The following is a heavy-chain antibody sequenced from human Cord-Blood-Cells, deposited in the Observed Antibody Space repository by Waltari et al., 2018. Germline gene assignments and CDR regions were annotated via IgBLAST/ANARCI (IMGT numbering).Heavy chain of an antibody. D-gene: IGHD3-10*01. CDR1: GGSFSGYY. CDR3: ARRVVRGVIDY. J-gene: IGHJ4*02. Sequence: QVQLQQWGAGLLKPSETLSLTCAVYGGSFSGYYWSWIRQPPGKGLEWIGEINHSGSTNYNPSLKSRVTISVDTSKNQFSLKLSPVTAADTAVYYCARRVVRGVIDYWGQGTLVTVSS. V-gene: IGHV4-34*01. CDR2: INHSGST.